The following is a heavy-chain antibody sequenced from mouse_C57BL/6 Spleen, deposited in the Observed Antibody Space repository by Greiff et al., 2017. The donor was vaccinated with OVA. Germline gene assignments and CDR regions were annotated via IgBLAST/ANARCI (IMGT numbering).Heavy chain of an antibody. D-gene: IGHD2-1*01. J-gene: IGHJ3*01. CDR2: INPNNGGT. CDR3: ARSVYSKGFAY. V-gene: IGHV1-22*01. Sequence: VQLKESGPELVKPGASVKMSCKASGYTFTDYNMHWVKQSHGKSLEWIGYINPNNGGTSYNQKFKGKSTLTVNKSSSTAYLELRSLTSEDAAVYYCARSVYSKGFAYWGQGTLVTVSA. CDR1: GYTFTDYN.